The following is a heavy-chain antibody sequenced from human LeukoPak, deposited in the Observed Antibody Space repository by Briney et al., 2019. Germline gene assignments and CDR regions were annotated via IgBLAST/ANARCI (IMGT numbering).Heavy chain of an antibody. Sequence: GASVKVSCKASGHTFTGYYMHWVRQAPGQGLEWMGWINPNSGGTNYAQKFQGRVTMTRDTSISTAYMELSRLRSDDTAVHYCAREGWDYGGTNWFDPWGQGTLVTVSS. CDR2: INPNSGGT. D-gene: IGHD4-23*01. J-gene: IGHJ5*02. V-gene: IGHV1-2*02. CDR1: GHTFTGYY. CDR3: AREGWDYGGTNWFDP.